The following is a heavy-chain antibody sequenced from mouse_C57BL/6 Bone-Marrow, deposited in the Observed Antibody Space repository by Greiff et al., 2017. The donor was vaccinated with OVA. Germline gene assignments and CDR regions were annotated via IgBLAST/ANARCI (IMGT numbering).Heavy chain of an antibody. V-gene: IGHV5-6*01. CDR1: GFTFSSYG. D-gene: IGHD1-1*01. CDR3: ARQGGFILYWYFDV. J-gene: IGHJ1*03. Sequence: EVMLVESGGDLVKPGGSLKLSCAASGFTFSSYGMSWVRQTPDKRLEWVATISSGGSYTYYPESVKGRFTISRDNAKNTLYLQMSSLKSEDTAMYYCARQGGFILYWYFDVWGTGTTVTVSS. CDR2: ISSGGSYT.